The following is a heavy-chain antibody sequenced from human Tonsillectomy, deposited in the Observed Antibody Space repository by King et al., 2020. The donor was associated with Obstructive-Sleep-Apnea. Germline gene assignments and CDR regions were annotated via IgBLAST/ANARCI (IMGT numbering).Heavy chain of an antibody. Sequence: QLQESGPGLVKPSETMSLTCTVSGGSISSYYWSWIRQPPGKGLGWIGNIYYSGCTKSNPSLKSPVTISVDTSKNQFSLKLSSVTAADTAVCYCARHGAAAGHLDYWGKGTLVTVSS. CDR2: IYYSGCT. CDR3: ARHGAAAGHLDY. V-gene: IGHV4-59*08. CDR1: GGSISSYY. J-gene: IGHJ4*02. D-gene: IGHD6-13*01.